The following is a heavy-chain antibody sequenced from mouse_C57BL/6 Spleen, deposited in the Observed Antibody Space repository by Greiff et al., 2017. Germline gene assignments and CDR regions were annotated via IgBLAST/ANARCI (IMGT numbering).Heavy chain of an antibody. CDR3: ARWIGGYAMDY. D-gene: IGHD3-1*01. J-gene: IGHJ4*01. CDR1: GYTFTSYW. V-gene: IGHV1-7*01. CDR2: INPSSGYT. Sequence: QVQLQQSGAELAKPGASVKLSCKASGYTFTSYWMHWVKQRPGQGLEWIGYINPSSGYTKYNQTFKDKATLTAYKSSSTAYMQLSSLTYEDSAVYYCARWIGGYAMDYWGQGTSVTVSS.